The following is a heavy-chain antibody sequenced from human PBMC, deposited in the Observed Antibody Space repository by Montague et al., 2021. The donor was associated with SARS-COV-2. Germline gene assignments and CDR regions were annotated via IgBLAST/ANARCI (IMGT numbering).Heavy chain of an antibody. CDR1: GGSFSGYY. J-gene: IGHJ6*02. Sequence: SETLSLTCAVYGGSFSGYYWSWIRQPPGKGLEWIGEINHSGSTNYNPSLKSRVTISVDTSKNQFSLKLSSVTAADTAVYYCARGSDCSGGSCYSEWDPYYYYGMDVWGQGTTVTVSS. CDR3: ARGSDCSGGSCYSEWDPYYYYGMDV. V-gene: IGHV4-34*01. D-gene: IGHD2-15*01. CDR2: INHSGST.